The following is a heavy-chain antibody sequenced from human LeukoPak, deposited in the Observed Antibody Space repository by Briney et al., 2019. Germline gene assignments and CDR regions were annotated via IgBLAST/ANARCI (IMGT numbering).Heavy chain of an antibody. Sequence: SETLSLTCTVSGGSINNYFWNWIRQPPGKGLEWIGYMYYTGSSSYSPSLKSRVTISVDTSKNQFSLKLSSVTTADTAIYYCARGSIPTQNWFDPWGQGTPVTVSS. J-gene: IGHJ5*02. D-gene: IGHD2-2*01. CDR2: MYYTGSS. CDR3: ARGSIPTQNWFDP. V-gene: IGHV4-59*01. CDR1: GGSINNYF.